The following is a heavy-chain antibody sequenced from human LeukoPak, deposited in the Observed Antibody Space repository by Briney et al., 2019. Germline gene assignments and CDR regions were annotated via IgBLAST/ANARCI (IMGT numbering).Heavy chain of an antibody. CDR1: GGSISNF. J-gene: IGHJ3*02. Sequence: KAPETLSLTCTVSGGSISNFWGWIRQPPGKGLEWIGSIHYTGNTYYNASLKSRVTMSVDTSKNQFSLKLSSMTAADAAVYYCARYFSLWAFDICGQGTMVSVSS. V-gene: IGHV4-39*01. CDR2: IHYTGNT. D-gene: IGHD3-3*01. CDR3: ARYFSLWAFDI.